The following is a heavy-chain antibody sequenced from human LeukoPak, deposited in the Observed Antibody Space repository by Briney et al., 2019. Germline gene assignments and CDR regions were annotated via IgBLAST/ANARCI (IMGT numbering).Heavy chain of an antibody. Sequence: EASVKVSCKASGFTFTRYDINWVRRASGQGLEWMGWMNPNNGNTGYAQKFQGRVTMTRDTYTSTAYMELRGLRPEDTAVYYCVRDAEGAGISVNFWFDPWGQGTLVTVSS. J-gene: IGHJ5*02. CDR2: MNPNNGNT. CDR1: GFTFTRYD. CDR3: VRDAEGAGISVNFWFDP. D-gene: IGHD1-14*01. V-gene: IGHV1-8*01.